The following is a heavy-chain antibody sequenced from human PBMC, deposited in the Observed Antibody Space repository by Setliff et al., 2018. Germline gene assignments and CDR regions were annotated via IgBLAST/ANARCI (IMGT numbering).Heavy chain of an antibody. CDR3: VRGGSAWAWYYDL. CDR2: IHFSGNT. V-gene: IGHV4-59*01. Sequence: LSLTCTVSGGSISGYYWNWIRQTPDMRLEWIGYIHFSGNTHFNPSLKSRVTMSIDTSKNQLSLNVNSVTSADTAVYYCVRGGSAWAWYYDLWGRGTLVTVSS. J-gene: IGHJ2*01. CDR1: GGSISGYY. D-gene: IGHD3-16*01.